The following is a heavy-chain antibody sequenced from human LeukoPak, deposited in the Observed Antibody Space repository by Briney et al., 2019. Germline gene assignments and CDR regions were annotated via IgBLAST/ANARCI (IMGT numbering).Heavy chain of an antibody. CDR1: GFTFDDYG. J-gene: IGHJ4*02. CDR3: ARVMATSLRAFDS. D-gene: IGHD5-24*01. V-gene: IGHV3-20*04. Sequence: PGGSLTLSCAASGFTFDDYGMTWVRQAPGKGLEWVSGINWHGDTTGYADSVKGRFTISRDNAKNSLYLQMNSLRAEDTALYYCARVMATSLRAFDSWGQGSLVTVSS. CDR2: INWHGDTT.